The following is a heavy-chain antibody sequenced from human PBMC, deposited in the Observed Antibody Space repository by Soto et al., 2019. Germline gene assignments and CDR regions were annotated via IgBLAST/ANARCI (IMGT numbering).Heavy chain of an antibody. CDR3: ARVPMVRGVIIVGYDY. D-gene: IGHD3-10*01. V-gene: IGHV3-11*01. CDR1: GFTFSDDY. J-gene: IGHJ4*02. Sequence: GGSLRLSCAASGFTFSDDYMSWIRQAPGKGLEWVSYISSSGSTIYYADSVKGRFTISRDNAKNSLYLQMNSLRAEDTAVYCCARVPMVRGVIIVGYDYWGQGTLVTVSS. CDR2: ISSSGSTI.